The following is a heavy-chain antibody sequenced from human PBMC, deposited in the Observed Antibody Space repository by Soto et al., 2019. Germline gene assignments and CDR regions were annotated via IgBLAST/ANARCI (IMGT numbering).Heavy chain of an antibody. CDR1: GFTFSSNA. CDR2: ISSSGGST. V-gene: IGHV3-23*01. Sequence: GGSLRLSCAASGFTFSSNAMSWVRQAPGKGLEWVPGISSSGGSTYYADSVKGRFTISRDNSKNMLYLQMNNLRAEDTAVYYCAKAQGGSYFDYWGQGTLVTVSS. D-gene: IGHD2-15*01. CDR3: AKAQGGSYFDY. J-gene: IGHJ4*02.